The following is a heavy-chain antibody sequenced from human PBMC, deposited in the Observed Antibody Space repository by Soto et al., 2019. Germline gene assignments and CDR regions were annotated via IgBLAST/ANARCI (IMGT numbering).Heavy chain of an antibody. CDR1: GGSISSSSYY. CDR2: IYYSGST. D-gene: IGHD3-3*01. J-gene: IGHJ4*02. Sequence: QLQLQESGPGLVKPSETLSLTCTVSGGSISSSSYYWGWIRQPPGKGLEWIGSIYYSGSTYYNPSLKSRVTISVDTSKNQFSLKLSSVTAADTAVYYCARLLDFWSGYTDYWCQGTLVTVSS. CDR3: ARLLDFWSGYTDY. V-gene: IGHV4-39*01.